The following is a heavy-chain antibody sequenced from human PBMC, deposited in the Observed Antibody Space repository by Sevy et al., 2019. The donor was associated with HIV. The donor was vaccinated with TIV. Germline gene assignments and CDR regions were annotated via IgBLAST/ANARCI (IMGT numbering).Heavy chain of an antibody. J-gene: IGHJ4*02. CDR3: ARGTNYYDRSGYFSMASWDY. D-gene: IGHD3-22*01. CDR1: GFTFSSYA. V-gene: IGHV3-33*01. Sequence: GGSLRLSCVASGFTFSSYAMHWVRQAPGKGLEWVAVIWYDGSNKYYADSVKDRFTISRDNSKNTLYLQMDSLRAEDTAMYYCARGTNYYDRSGYFSMASWDYWGQGALVTVSS. CDR2: IWYDGSNK.